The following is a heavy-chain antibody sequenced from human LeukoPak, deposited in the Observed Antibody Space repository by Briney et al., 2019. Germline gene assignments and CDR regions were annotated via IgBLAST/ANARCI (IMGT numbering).Heavy chain of an antibody. D-gene: IGHD4-23*01. CDR2: ISYDGSNK. V-gene: IGHV3-30*18. CDR1: GFTFSSYG. Sequence: GGSLRLSCAASGFTFSSYGMHWVRQAPGKGPEWVAVISYDGSNKYYADSVKGRFTISRDNSKNTLYLQMNSLRAEDTAVYYCANGGNFDYWGQGTLVTVSS. CDR3: ANGGNFDY. J-gene: IGHJ4*02.